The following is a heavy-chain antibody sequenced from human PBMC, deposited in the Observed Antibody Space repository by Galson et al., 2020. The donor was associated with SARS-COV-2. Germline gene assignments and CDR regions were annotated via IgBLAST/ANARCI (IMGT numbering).Heavy chain of an antibody. V-gene: IGHV3-9*01. J-gene: IGHJ4*02. CDR2: ISWNSGSI. CDR1: GFTFDDYA. Sequence: SLKISCAASGFTFDDYAMHWVRQAPGKGLEWVSGISWNSGSIGYADSVKGRFTISRDNAKNSLYLQMNSLRAEDTALYYCAKDFDCSGGSCYSAYWGQGTLVTVSS. D-gene: IGHD2-15*01. CDR3: AKDFDCSGGSCYSAY.